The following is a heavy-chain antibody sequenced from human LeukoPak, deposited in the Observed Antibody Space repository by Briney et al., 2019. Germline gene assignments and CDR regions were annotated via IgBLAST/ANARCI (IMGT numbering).Heavy chain of an antibody. Sequence: PGGSLRLSCAASGFTFTTYSMNWVRQAPGKGLEWVSSFSSRGGSIYYADSIKGRFTISRDNAKNSLFLQMNALRVEDTAVYYCARAKPKNMVRGLIMRRESRYYFDYWGQGTLVTVSS. J-gene: IGHJ4*02. CDR1: GFTFTTYS. CDR2: FSSRGGSI. D-gene: IGHD3-10*01. V-gene: IGHV3-21*04. CDR3: ARAKPKNMVRGLIMRRESRYYFDY.